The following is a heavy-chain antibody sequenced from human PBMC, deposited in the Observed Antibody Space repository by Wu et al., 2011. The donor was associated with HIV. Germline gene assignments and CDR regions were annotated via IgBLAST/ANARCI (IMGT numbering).Heavy chain of an antibody. Sequence: QVQLVQSGAEVKKPGASVKVSCKASGYTSTSYGINWVRQAPAQGLEWMGWIIPYNGDTNYAHNLQGRVTMTTDTSTGTVYMELRSLRSDDTAVYYCAGETGFSHFDFWGHGNPGHRLL. CDR2: IIPYNGDT. CDR1: GYTSTSYG. CDR3: AGETGFSHFDF. V-gene: IGHV1-18*01. D-gene: IGHD7-27*01. J-gene: IGHJ4*02.